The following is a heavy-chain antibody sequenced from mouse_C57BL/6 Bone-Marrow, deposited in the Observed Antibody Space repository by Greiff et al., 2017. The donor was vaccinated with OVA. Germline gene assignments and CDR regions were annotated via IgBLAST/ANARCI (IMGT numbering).Heavy chain of an antibody. Sequence: QVQLKQSGAELARPGASVKLSCKASGYTFTSYGISWVKQRTGQGLEWIGEIYPGDGDTNYNGKFKGKATLTADKSSSTAYMQLSSLTSEDSAVYFCARLGYSNYEGWYFDVWGTGTTVTVSS. V-gene: IGHV1-81*01. CDR1: GYTFTSYG. D-gene: IGHD2-5*01. CDR3: ARLGYSNYEGWYFDV. CDR2: IYPGDGDT. J-gene: IGHJ1*03.